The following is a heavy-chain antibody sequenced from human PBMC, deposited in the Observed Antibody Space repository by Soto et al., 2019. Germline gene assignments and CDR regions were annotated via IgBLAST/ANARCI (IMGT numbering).Heavy chain of an antibody. D-gene: IGHD2-15*01. Sequence: SETLSLTCTVSGGSISSHYWGWIRQPPGKRLEFIGYFSYSGSTKYSPSLESRVSISVDTSKNQFSLKLSSVTAADTAVYYCAREHTYCSVGNCVFDFWGQGTLVTVSS. CDR2: FSYSGST. CDR1: GGSISSHY. J-gene: IGHJ4*02. V-gene: IGHV4-59*11. CDR3: AREHTYCSVGNCVFDF.